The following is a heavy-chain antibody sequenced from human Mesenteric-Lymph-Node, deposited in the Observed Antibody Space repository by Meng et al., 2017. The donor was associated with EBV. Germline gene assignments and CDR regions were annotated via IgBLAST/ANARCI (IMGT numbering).Heavy chain of an antibody. CDR3: ARDLYVVVAAAGHNLFDP. CDR2: ISDSSSNI. J-gene: IGHJ5*02. Sequence: EVQLVESGGGLVKPGGSLRLSCVVSGFTFSDYSMNWVRHAPGKGLEWVSYISDSSSNINYADSVKGRFTISRDNAKNSLYLQMNSLRPEDTAIYYCARDLYVVVAAAGHNLFDPWGQGTLVTV. V-gene: IGHV3-21*01. D-gene: IGHD2-15*01. CDR1: GFTFSDYS.